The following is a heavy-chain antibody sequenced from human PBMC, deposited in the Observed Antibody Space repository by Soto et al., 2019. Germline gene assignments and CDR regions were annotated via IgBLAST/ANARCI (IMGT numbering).Heavy chain of an antibody. Sequence: QVQLVESGGGVVQPGRSLRLSCAASGFTFSSYAMHWVRQAPGKGLEWVAVISYDGSNKYYADSVKGRFTISRDNSKNTLYLQMNSLRAEDTAVYYCARSVYCSSTSCPYYFDYWGQGTLVTVSS. J-gene: IGHJ4*02. CDR1: GFTFSSYA. V-gene: IGHV3-30-3*01. CDR2: ISYDGSNK. D-gene: IGHD2-2*01. CDR3: ARSVYCSSTSCPYYFDY.